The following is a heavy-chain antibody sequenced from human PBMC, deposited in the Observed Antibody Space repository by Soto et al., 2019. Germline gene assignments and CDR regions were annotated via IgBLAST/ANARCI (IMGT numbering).Heavy chain of an antibody. Sequence: GASVKVSCKASGYTFTGYYMHWVRQAPGQGLEWMGWINPNSGGTNYAQKFQGWVTMTRDTSISTAYMELSRLRSDDTAVYYCARGADTAMAEFDYWGQGTLVTVSS. CDR1: GYTFTGYY. V-gene: IGHV1-2*04. CDR3: ARGADTAMAEFDY. J-gene: IGHJ4*02. CDR2: INPNSGGT. D-gene: IGHD5-18*01.